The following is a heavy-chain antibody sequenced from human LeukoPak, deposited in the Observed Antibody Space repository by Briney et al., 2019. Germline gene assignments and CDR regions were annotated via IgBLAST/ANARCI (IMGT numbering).Heavy chain of an antibody. Sequence: SETLSLTCTVSGGSISSHYWSWIRQPPGKGLEWIGYIYYSGSTNYNPSLKSRVTISVDTSKNQFSLKLSSVTAADTAVYYCARALRNSIMITFGGVMGETYFDYWGQGTLVTASS. CDR2: IYYSGST. V-gene: IGHV4-59*11. CDR3: ARALRNSIMITFGGVMGETYFDY. CDR1: GGSISSHY. J-gene: IGHJ4*02. D-gene: IGHD3-16*01.